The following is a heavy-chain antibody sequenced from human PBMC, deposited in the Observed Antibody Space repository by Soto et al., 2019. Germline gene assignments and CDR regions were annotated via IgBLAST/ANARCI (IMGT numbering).Heavy chain of an antibody. J-gene: IGHJ2*01. CDR1: GYTFSNYG. D-gene: IGHD2-2*01. CDR3: ARDWQNCSGTRCYSGYFDL. Sequence: QVLLAQSGAEVKKPGASVRVSCKASGYTFSNYGINWVRQAPGQGVEWMGWISPYNGYTNYAQKFQGRVTMTPDPSTKTVNMDLRSLRSDDTAVYYCARDWQNCSGTRCYSGYFDLWGRGTLVTVSS. V-gene: IGHV1-18*01. CDR2: ISPYNGYT.